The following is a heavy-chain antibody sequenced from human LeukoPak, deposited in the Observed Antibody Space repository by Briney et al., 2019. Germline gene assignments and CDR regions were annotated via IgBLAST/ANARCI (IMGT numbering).Heavy chain of an antibody. CDR2: ISYSGST. CDR3: GREGGYSSSWVGGDFYYYGTDV. D-gene: IGHD6-13*01. V-gene: IGHV4-39*01. Sequence: PSETLSLTCTVSGGSNRSSSYYWGWMRQPPGKGREWIGTISYSGSTYYHPSLKSRVTISVDTSKNQFSLKLSSVSAADTAVFYWGREGGYSSSWVGGDFYYYGTDVWGQGTTVTVSS. CDR1: GGSNRSSSYY. J-gene: IGHJ6*02.